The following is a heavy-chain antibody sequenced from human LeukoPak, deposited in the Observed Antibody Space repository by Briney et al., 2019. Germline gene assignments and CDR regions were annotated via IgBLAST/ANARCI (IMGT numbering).Heavy chain of an antibody. J-gene: IGHJ4*02. CDR3: SRHPYYTYYFDY. Sequence: SETLSLTCTVAGGSISSSSYYCGWIRQPPGKGLEGTGSIYYSGSTYYNPSLKSRVTISVNTSKNQFSLKLSSVTAADTAVYYWSRHPYYTYYFDYWGQGTLVTVSS. CDR2: IYYSGST. D-gene: IGHD3-10*01. CDR1: GGSISSSSYY. V-gene: IGHV4-39*01.